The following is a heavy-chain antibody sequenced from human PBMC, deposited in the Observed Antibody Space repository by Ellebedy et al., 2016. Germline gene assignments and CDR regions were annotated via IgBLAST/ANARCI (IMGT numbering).Heavy chain of an antibody. CDR3: TRGVIPAAICPPSGY. CDR1: GFTFDDFY. V-gene: IGHV3-11*01. CDR2: ISTTSNVI. D-gene: IGHD2-2*01. Sequence: GGSLRLSXAASGFTFDDFYMSWIRQAPGKGLEWVSYISTTSNVIYYVDSVKGRFTISRDNTRNLLFLQMNSLSAEDSATYYCTRGVIPAAICPPSGYWGQGALVTVST. J-gene: IGHJ4*02.